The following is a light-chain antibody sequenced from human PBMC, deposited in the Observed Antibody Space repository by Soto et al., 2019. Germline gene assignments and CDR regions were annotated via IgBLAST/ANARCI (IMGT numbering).Light chain of an antibody. J-gene: IGKJ2*01. CDR2: WAS. CDR3: QQYYNTPYT. V-gene: IGKV4-1*01. CDR1: RTLFYPSNNKTY. Sequence: DIVMTQSPDSLAVSLGERATINCKSNRTLFYPSNNKTYLAWYQQKVGQPPKLLIYWASMRESGVPDRFSGSGSGTDFTLTISSLQAEDVAIFYCQQYYNTPYTFGQGTKLEIK.